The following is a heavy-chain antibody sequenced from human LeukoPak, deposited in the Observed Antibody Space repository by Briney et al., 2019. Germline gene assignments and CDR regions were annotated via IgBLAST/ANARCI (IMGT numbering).Heavy chain of an antibody. CDR3: AKAGAVVVVAAKYFDY. J-gene: IGHJ4*02. CDR1: GFTFSDYY. CDR2: ISSSGSTI. D-gene: IGHD2-15*01. V-gene: IGHV3-11*01. Sequence: GGSLRLSCAASGFTFSDYYMSWIRQAPGKGLEWVSYISSSGSTIYYADSVKGRFTISRDNSKNTLYLQMNSLRAEDTAVYYCAKAGAVVVVAAKYFDYWGQGTLVTVSS.